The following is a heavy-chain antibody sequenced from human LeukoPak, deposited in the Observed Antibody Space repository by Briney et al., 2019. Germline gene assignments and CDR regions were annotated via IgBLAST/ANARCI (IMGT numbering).Heavy chain of an antibody. CDR2: IHPNSGGT. J-gene: IGHJ6*03. V-gene: IGHV1-2*02. Sequence: ASVKVSCKASGYTFTGYYMYWVRQAPGQGLEWMGWIHPNSGGTNYAQNLQGRVTMTRDTSISTAYMELSSLRSDDTAVYYCARLRYSSGSYYYMDVWGKGTTVTISS. CDR1: GYTFTGYY. D-gene: IGHD6-25*01. CDR3: ARLRYSSGSYYYMDV.